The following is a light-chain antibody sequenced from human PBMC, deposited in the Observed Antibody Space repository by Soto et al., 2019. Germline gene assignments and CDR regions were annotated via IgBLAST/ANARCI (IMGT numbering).Light chain of an antibody. CDR1: SSDVGSYNL. CDR2: EVS. CDR3: CSYAGSSSFYVV. Sequence: QSALTQTASVSGSPGQSITISCTGTSSDVGSYNLVSWYQQHPGKAPKLMIYEVSKRPSGVSNRFSGSKSGNTASLTISGLLAQDEADYYCCSYAGSSSFYVVFGGGTQLTVL. J-gene: IGLJ2*01. V-gene: IGLV2-23*02.